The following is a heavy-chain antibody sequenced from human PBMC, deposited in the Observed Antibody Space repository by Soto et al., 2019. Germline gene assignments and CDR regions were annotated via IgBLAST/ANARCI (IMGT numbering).Heavy chain of an antibody. D-gene: IGHD2-2*01. CDR1: GYTFTGYY. CDR3: ARDRGYCSSTSCYLDYYFDY. J-gene: IGHJ4*02. CDR2: INPNSGGT. V-gene: IGHV1-2*02. Sequence: SVKVSCKASGYTFTGYYMHWVRQAPGQGLEWMGWINPNSGGTNYAQKFQGRVTMTRDTSISTAYMELSRLRSDDTAVYYCARDRGYCSSTSCYLDYYFDYWGQGTLVTVSS.